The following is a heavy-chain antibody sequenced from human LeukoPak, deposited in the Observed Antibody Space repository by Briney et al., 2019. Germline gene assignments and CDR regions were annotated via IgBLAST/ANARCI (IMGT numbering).Heavy chain of an antibody. CDR3: ATAPILRGEGGEHYKYGMDV. CDR1: VGSISSGNW. J-gene: IGHJ6*02. Sequence: SETLSLTCAVSVGSISSGNWWTWVRQSPGKGLEWIGEIYHNGTLNYNPSLKSRVTISADSFKNHFSLKLTSVTAADTAVYYCATAPILRGEGGEHYKYGMDVWGQGTTVIVSS. D-gene: IGHD2-2*02. CDR2: IYHNGTL. V-gene: IGHV4-4*02.